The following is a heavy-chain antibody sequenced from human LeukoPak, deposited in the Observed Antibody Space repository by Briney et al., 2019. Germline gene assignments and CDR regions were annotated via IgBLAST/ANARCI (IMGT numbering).Heavy chain of an antibody. CDR1: GGTFSNYA. D-gene: IGHD3-22*01. CDR3: ARGWDYDSGGRPTAYVY. CDR2: IIPIFGAA. V-gene: IGHV1-69*13. J-gene: IGHJ4*02. Sequence: ALVKVSCKASGGTFSNYAISWVRQAPGQGLEWMGGIIPIFGAANYAQKFQGKVTITADESTTTAYMELIGLRSEDTAVYYCARGWDYDSGGRPTAYVYWGQGTLVSVSS.